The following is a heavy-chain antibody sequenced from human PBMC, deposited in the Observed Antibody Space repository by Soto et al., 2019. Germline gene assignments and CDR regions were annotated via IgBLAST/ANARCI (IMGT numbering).Heavy chain of an antibody. CDR2: IYYSGST. V-gene: IGHV4-61*01. Sequence: QVQLQESGPGLVKPSETLSLTCTVSGGSVSSGSYYWSWIRQPPGKGLEWIGYIYYSGSTNYNPSLKSRVTISVDTSKNQFSLKLSSVTAADTAVYYCACGRAYCGGDCYGDAFDIWGQGTMVAVSS. CDR3: ACGRAYCGGDCYGDAFDI. D-gene: IGHD2-21*02. CDR1: GGSVSSGSYY. J-gene: IGHJ3*02.